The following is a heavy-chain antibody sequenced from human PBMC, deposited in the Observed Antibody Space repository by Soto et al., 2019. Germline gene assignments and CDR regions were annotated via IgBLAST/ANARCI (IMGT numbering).Heavy chain of an antibody. CDR1: VYTFTSYY. CDR3: ARESYCGGDCYSDWFDP. J-gene: IGHJ5*02. Sequence: APVKVSCKASVYTFTSYYMHWGRQAPGQGLEWMGIINPSGGSTSYAQKFQGRVTMTRDTSTSTVYMELSSLRSEDTAVYYCARESYCGGDCYSDWFDPWGQGTLVTVSS. V-gene: IGHV1-46*01. CDR2: INPSGGST. D-gene: IGHD2-21*02.